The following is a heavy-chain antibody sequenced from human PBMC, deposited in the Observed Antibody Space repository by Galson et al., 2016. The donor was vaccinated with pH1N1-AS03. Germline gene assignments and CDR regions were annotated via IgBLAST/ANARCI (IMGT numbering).Heavy chain of an antibody. CDR2: IYFSGRT. D-gene: IGHD2-2*01. CDR1: AGSISTYY. V-gene: IGHV4-59*01. J-gene: IGHJ4*02. CDR3: ARVRSEWLGVNSSWYGIDS. Sequence: SETLSLTCTVSAGSISTYYWTWIRQPPGRGLEWIGYIYFSGRTNCSPPLKSRANISLDRSRNQFSLNLNSVTAADTAVYYCARVRSEWLGVNSSWYGIDSWGQGTLVTVSS.